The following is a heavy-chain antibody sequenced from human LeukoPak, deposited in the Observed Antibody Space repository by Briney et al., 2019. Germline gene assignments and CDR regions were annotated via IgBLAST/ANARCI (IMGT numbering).Heavy chain of an antibody. D-gene: IGHD3-22*01. Sequence: ASVRVSCKASGYTFTSYDINWVRQATGQGLEWMGWMNPNSGNTGYAQKFQGRVTMTRNTSISTAYMELGSLRSEDTAVYYCARGSYSSGYYYVDYWGQGTLVTVSS. V-gene: IGHV1-8*01. CDR3: ARGSYSSGYYYVDY. J-gene: IGHJ4*02. CDR2: MNPNSGNT. CDR1: GYTFTSYD.